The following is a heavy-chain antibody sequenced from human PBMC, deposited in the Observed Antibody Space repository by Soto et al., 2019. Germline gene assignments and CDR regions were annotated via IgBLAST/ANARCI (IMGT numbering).Heavy chain of an antibody. J-gene: IGHJ4*02. Sequence: SXTRSLTCTVSGGSIGSYYWSWIRQPPGKGLEWIGYXYYSGXNNYNPSLKSRXTISVDTSXKQLSLKMSSVTAEDTDAYYCARSYPAVAGTSVWGKGTLVTVSS. D-gene: IGHD6-19*01. V-gene: IGHV4-59*01. CDR2: XYYSGXN. CDR1: GGSIGSYY. CDR3: ARSYPAVAGTSV.